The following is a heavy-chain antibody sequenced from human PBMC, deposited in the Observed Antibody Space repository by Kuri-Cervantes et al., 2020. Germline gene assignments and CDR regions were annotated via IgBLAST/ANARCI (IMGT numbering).Heavy chain of an antibody. CDR2: ISYDGSSK. J-gene: IGHJ6*02. CDR3: ARDREYYYYGMDV. V-gene: IGHV3-30-3*01. Sequence: GGSLRLSCAASGFTFSSYAMHWVRQAPGKGLEWVAIISYDGSSKYYADSVKGRFTISRDNSKNTLYLQMNSLRVEDTAVYYCARDREYYYYGMDVWGQGTPVTVSS. D-gene: IGHD2/OR15-2a*01. CDR1: GFTFSSYA.